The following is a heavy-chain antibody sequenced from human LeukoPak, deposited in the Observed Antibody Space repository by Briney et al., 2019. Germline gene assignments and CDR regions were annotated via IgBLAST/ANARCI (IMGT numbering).Heavy chain of an antibody. CDR1: GFSLNTSGVG. CDR2: IYWDDDK. J-gene: IGHJ2*01. D-gene: IGHD5-18*01. Sequence: SGPTLVNPTQTLTLTCTFSGFSLNTSGVGVGWIRQPPGKALEWLALIYWDDDKRYSPSLKSRLTITKDTSKNQVVLTMTNMDPVDTATYYCAHGYERGYSYGEDYWYFDLWGRGTLVTVSS. CDR3: AHGYERGYSYGEDYWYFDL. V-gene: IGHV2-5*02.